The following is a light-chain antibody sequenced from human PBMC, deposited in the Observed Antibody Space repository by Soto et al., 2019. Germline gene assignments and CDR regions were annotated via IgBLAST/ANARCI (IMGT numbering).Light chain of an antibody. CDR3: RQYGRSLGFA. CDR1: QSVNSR. CDR2: GAS. J-gene: IGKJ4*01. Sequence: EIVMTQSPVTLSVSPGERATLSCRASQSVNSRLAWYQHKPGQAPRLLISGASSRATGIPDRFSGSGSGTDFTLTISRLEPEDFAVYYCRQYGRSLGFAFGGGTKVDNK. V-gene: IGKV3-20*01.